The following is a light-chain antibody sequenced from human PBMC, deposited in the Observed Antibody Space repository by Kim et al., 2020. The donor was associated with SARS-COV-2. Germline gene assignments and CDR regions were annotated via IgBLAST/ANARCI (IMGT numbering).Light chain of an antibody. CDR1: QSVGSN. Sequence: EIVMTQSPDIVSVSPGERATLSCRASQSVGSNLAWYQQKPGRAPRLLIYGASTRATGIPARFSGSGSGTDFTLTVSSLQSEDFAVYYCQQYHDWPPITFGQGTRPEIK. V-gene: IGKV3-15*01. CDR3: QQYHDWPPIT. J-gene: IGKJ5*01. CDR2: GAS.